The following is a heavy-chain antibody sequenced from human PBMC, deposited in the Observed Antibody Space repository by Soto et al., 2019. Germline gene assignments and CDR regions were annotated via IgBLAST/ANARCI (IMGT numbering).Heavy chain of an antibody. V-gene: IGHV1-69*06. D-gene: IGHD6-13*01. Sequence: QVQLVQSGAEVKKPGSSVKVSCKASGGTFSSYAISWVRQAPGQGLEWMGGIIPIFGTANYAQKFQGRVTIPADKSTRTADMELSSLRAEHKGVYYCARDFPLTGIAAAFDARWFDPWGQGTLVTVSS. CDR3: ARDFPLTGIAAAFDARWFDP. CDR1: GGTFSSYA. J-gene: IGHJ5*02. CDR2: IIPIFGTA.